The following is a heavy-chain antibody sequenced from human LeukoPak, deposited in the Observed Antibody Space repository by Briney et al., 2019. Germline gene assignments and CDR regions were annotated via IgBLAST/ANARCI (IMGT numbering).Heavy chain of an antibody. V-gene: IGHV3-23*01. CDR3: AKYGVEREVVPAAPTDY. CDR2: ISGSGGST. Sequence: GGSLTLSCAASGFTFSSYAMSWVRQAPGEGLEWVSAISGSGGSTYYADSVKGRFTIPRDNSKNTLYLQMNSLRAEDTAVYYCAKYGVEREVVPAAPTDYWGQGTLVTVSS. CDR1: GFTFSSYA. D-gene: IGHD2-2*01. J-gene: IGHJ4*02.